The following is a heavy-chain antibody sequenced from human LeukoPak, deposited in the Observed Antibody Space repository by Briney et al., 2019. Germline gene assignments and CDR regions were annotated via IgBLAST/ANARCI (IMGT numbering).Heavy chain of an antibody. D-gene: IGHD3-3*01. CDR3: AKSLASLFDGFWSGYYDAFDI. J-gene: IGHJ3*02. V-gene: IGHV3-23*01. CDR1: GFTFSSYA. Sequence: GGSLRLSCAASGFTFSSYAMSWVRQAPGKGLEWVSAISGSGGSTYYADSVKGRFTISRDNSKNTLYLQMNSLRAEDTAVYYCAKSLASLFDGFWSGYYDAFDIWGQGTMVTVSS. CDR2: ISGSGGST.